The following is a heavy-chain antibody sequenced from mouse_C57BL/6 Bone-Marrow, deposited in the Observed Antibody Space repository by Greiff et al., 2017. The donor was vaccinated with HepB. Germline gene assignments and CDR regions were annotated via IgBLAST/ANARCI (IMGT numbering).Heavy chain of an antibody. CDR1: GFTFSDYG. D-gene: IGHD1-1*01. CDR2: ISSGSSTI. V-gene: IGHV5-17*01. J-gene: IGHJ1*03. Sequence: VQLKESGGGLVKPGGSLKLSCAASGFTFSDYGMHWVRQAPEKGLEWVAYISSGSSTIYYADTVKGRFTISRDNAKNTLFLQMTSLRSEDTAMYYCARGYYGSRGYWYFDVWGTGTTVTVSS. CDR3: ARGYYGSRGYWYFDV.